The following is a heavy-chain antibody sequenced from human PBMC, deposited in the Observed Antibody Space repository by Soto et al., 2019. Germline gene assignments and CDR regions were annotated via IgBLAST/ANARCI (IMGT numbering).Heavy chain of an antibody. Sequence: QVQLVESGGGVVQPGKSLRLSCTASGFIFSGAGMHWVRQAPGKGLEWVAVIWYDGSHQYYADSVKGRFIISRDNSRNMLYLQLSSLRVEDTAVYYCARWRTFSGSHFVDSWGQGSLVTVSS. CDR2: IWYDGSHQ. V-gene: IGHV3-33*01. J-gene: IGHJ5*01. CDR3: ARWRTFSGSHFVDS. CDR1: GFIFSGAG. D-gene: IGHD1-26*01.